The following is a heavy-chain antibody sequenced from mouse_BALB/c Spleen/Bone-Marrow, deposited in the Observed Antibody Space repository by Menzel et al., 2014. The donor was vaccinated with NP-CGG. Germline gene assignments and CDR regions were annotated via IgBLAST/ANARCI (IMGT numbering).Heavy chain of an antibody. CDR2: IDPYNGGT. Sequence: VQLKPSGPELVKPGGSVKGSCKASGYAFTSYNMYWVKQSHGKSLEWIGYIDPYNGGTSYNQKFKGKATLTVDKSSSTAYMHLNSLTSEDSAVYYCARHPGYAMDYWGQGTSVTVSS. J-gene: IGHJ4*01. V-gene: IGHV1S135*01. CDR3: ARHPGYAMDY. CDR1: GYAFTSYN.